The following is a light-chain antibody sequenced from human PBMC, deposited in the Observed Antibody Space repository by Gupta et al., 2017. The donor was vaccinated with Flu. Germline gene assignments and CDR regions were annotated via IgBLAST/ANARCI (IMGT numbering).Light chain of an antibody. Sequence: DIQMTQSPSSLSASVGDTVTMSCRASQTVTSYLNWYPQKPGEVPKVLIYVASNLQSGVPSRFSGNGSGTDFSLTISGLQHEDFATYYCQQSYSHPLTFGPGTKV. CDR3: QQSYSHPLT. CDR1: QTVTSY. V-gene: IGKV1-39*01. J-gene: IGKJ3*01. CDR2: VAS.